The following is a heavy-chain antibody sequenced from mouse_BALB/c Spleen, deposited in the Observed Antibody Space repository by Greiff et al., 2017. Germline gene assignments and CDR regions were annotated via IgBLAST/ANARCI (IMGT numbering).Heavy chain of an antibody. J-gene: IGHJ3*01. CDR3: ASGGYGYSWFAY. CDR2: ISYSGST. D-gene: IGHD1-2*01. CDR1: GYSITSDYA. V-gene: IGHV3-2*02. Sequence: EVKLMESGPGLVKPSQSLSLTCTVTGYSITSDYAWNWIRQFPGNKLEWMGYISYSGSTSYNPSLKSRISITRDTSKNQFFLQLNSVTTEDTATYYCASGGYGYSWFAYWGQGTLVTVSA.